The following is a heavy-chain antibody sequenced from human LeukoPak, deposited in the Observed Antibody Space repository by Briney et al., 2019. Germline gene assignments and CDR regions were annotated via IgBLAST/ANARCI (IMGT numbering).Heavy chain of an antibody. CDR3: ARDRYIRSSIGAFDI. D-gene: IGHD6-6*01. J-gene: IGHJ3*02. Sequence: ASVKVSCKASGGTFSSYAISWVRQAPGQGLEWMGWINPNNGGRNYAPKFQGRVTMTRDTSINTAYMELNRLSSDDTAMYYCARDRYIRSSIGAFDIWGQRTMVTVSS. CDR1: GGTFSSYA. CDR2: INPNNGGR. V-gene: IGHV1-2*02.